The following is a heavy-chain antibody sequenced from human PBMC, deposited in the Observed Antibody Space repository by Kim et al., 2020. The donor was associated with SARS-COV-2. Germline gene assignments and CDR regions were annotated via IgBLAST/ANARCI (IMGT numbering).Heavy chain of an antibody. V-gene: IGHV4-39*07. CDR2: IYYSGST. CDR1: GGSISSSSYY. J-gene: IGHJ4*02. D-gene: IGHD3-3*01. CDR3: ARERRQQSSTIIGVVTNELDY. Sequence: SETLSLTCTVSGGSISSSSYYWGWLRQPPGKGLEWIGSIYYSGSTYYNPSLKSRITISVDTSKNQFSLKLSSVTAADTAVYSCARERRQQSSTIIGVVTNELDYWGQGTLVTVSS.